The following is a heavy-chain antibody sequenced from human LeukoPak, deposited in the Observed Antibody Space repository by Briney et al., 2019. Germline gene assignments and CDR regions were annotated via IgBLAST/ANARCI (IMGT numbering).Heavy chain of an antibody. Sequence: GGSLRLSCAASGFTFSSYDMHWVRQATGKGLEWVSAIGTAGDTYYPGSVKGRFTISRENAKNSLYLQMNSLRAGDTAVYYCARGPRSGSYYGYYYYYMDVWGKGTTVTVSS. CDR3: ARGPRSGSYYGYYYYYMDV. CDR2: IGTAGDT. CDR1: GFTFSSYD. J-gene: IGHJ6*03. D-gene: IGHD1-26*01. V-gene: IGHV3-13*01.